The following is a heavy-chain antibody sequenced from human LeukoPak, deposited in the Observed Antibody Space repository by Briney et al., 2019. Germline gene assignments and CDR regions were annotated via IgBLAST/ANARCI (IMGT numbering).Heavy chain of an antibody. V-gene: IGHV4-61*01. Sequence: SETLSLTCTVSGGSVSSGSYYWSWIRQPPGKGLEWIGYIYYSGSTNYNPSLKSRVTISVDTSKNQFSLKLSSVTAADTAVYYWARPPPYYVFWSGYYPWRKDYYYYYGMDVGAQGTTATVPS. CDR1: GGSVSSGSYY. CDR2: IYYSGST. D-gene: IGHD3-3*01. J-gene: IGHJ6*02. CDR3: ARPPPYYVFWSGYYPWRKDYYYYYGMDV.